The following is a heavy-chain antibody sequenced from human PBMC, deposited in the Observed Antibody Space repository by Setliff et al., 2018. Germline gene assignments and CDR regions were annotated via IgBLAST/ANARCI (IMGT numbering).Heavy chain of an antibody. Sequence: SVKVSCKASGYTFTSYAISWVRQAPGQGLEWMGGIIPIFGTAKYAQKFQGRVTITADQSTRTAYMELSSLRSEDTAVYYCAIPSSGNFYFDYWGQGTLVTVSS. CDR1: GYTFTSYA. V-gene: IGHV1-69*13. CDR2: IIPIFGTA. CDR3: AIPSSGNFYFDY. J-gene: IGHJ4*02. D-gene: IGHD1-26*01.